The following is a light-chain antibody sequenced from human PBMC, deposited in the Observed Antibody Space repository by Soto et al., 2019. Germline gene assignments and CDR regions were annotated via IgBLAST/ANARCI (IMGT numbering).Light chain of an antibody. J-gene: IGKJ1*01. CDR3: QHYNSYSEA. CDR1: QSVSSS. V-gene: IGKV3-15*01. CDR2: GAS. Sequence: ENVMTQSPTTLSVSPGERATPSCRASQSVSSSLAWYQQKPGQAPRLLIYGASTRATGIPARFSGSGSGTEFTLTISSLQPDDFATYYCQHYNSYSEAFGQGTKVDI.